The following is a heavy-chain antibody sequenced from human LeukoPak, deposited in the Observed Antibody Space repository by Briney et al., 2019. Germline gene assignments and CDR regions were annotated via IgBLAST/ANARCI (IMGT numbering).Heavy chain of an antibody. Sequence: SVKVSCKASGDTFSSYAIDWVRLAPGQGLEWMGGIIPIFGTTNYAQKFQGRVTMTTDTPTSTAYMELRSLRSDDTAVYYCVRDGHRLFDHYYNYMDVWGKGTTVTVSS. V-gene: IGHV1-69*05. D-gene: IGHD2-21*01. J-gene: IGHJ6*03. CDR1: GDTFSSYA. CDR2: IIPIFGTT. CDR3: VRDGHRLFDHYYNYMDV.